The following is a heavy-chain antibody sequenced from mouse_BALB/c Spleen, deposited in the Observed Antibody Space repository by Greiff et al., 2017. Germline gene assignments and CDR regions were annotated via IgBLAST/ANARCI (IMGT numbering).Heavy chain of an antibody. V-gene: IGHV5-4*02. CDR3: ARDYYGSGFAY. CDR1: GFTFSDYY. J-gene: IGHJ3*01. D-gene: IGHD1-1*01. Sequence: EVKLVESGGGLVKPGGSLKLSCAASGFTFSDYYMYWVRQTPEKRLEWVATISDGGSYTYYPDSVKGRFTISRDNAKNNLYLQMSSLKSEDTAMYYCARDYYGSGFAYWGQGTLVTVSA. CDR2: ISDGGSYT.